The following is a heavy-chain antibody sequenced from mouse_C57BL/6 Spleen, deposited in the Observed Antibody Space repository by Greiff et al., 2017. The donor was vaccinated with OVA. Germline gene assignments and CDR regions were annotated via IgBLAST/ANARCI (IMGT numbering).Heavy chain of an antibody. CDR2: ISYDGSN. V-gene: IGHV3-6*01. CDR1: GYSITSGYY. CDR3: AKGNYYGSLDY. D-gene: IGHD1-1*01. J-gene: IGHJ2*01. Sequence: EVKLQESGPGLVKPSQSLSLTCSVTGYSITSGYYWNWIRQFPGNKLEWMGYISYDGSNNYNPSLKNRISITRDTSKNQFFLKLNSVTTEDTATYYCAKGNYYGSLDYWGQGTTPTVSS.